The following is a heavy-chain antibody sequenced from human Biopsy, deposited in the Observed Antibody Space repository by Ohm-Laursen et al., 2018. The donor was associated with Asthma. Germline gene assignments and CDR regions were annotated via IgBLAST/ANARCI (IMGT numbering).Heavy chain of an antibody. CDR3: TRARSTFVADY. CDR1: GYTFNSVA. J-gene: IGHJ4*01. CDR2: INTNSVTP. V-gene: IGHV7-4-1*01. D-gene: IGHD5-12*01. Sequence: PSVKVSCKASGYTFNSVAVMWVRQAPGQGLEWMGWINTNSVTPTYAQGFSGRFVLSLDPSVTTAYLQIDSLRSENTGVYYCTRARSTFVADYWGQGTLVTVSS.